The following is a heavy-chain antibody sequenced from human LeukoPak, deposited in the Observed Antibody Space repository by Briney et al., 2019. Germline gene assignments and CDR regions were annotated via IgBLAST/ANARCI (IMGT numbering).Heavy chain of an antibody. J-gene: IGHJ5*02. CDR1: GFAFSGYA. CDR2: IGARGDVT. CDR3: AKGSSGYFVDL. V-gene: IGHV3-23*01. Sequence: PGGSLRLSCTVSGFAFSGYAMSWVRQAPGKGPEWVSSIGARGDVTYYADFVKGRFTISRDNSKNTLFLQMNSLRAEDTALYYCAKGSSGYFVDLWGQGTLVTVSS. D-gene: IGHD3-22*01.